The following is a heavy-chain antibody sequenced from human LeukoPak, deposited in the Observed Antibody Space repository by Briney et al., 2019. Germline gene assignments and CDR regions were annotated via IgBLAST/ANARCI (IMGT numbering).Heavy chain of an antibody. V-gene: IGHV3-21*01. CDR2: ISSSSSYI. J-gene: IGHJ4*02. D-gene: IGHD1-26*01. CDR3: ARIDSGYFDY. CDR1: GFTFSSYS. Sequence: GSLRLSCAASGFTFSSYSMNWVRQAPGKGLEWVSSISSSSSYIYYADSVKGRFTISRDNTKNSLYLQMNSLRAEDTAVYYCARIDSGYFDYWGQGTLVTVSS.